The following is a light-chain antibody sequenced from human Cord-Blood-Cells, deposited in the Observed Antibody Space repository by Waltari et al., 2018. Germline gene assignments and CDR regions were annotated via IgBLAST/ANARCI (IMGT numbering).Light chain of an antibody. V-gene: IGLV2-8*01. CDR2: EVS. CDR3: SSYAGSNKV. CDR1: SSDVGGYNY. J-gene: IGLJ3*02. Sequence: QSALTPPPSASGSPGQSVTISCTGTSSDVGGYNYVSWYQQHPGKAPNRMIYEVSKRPSGVPDRFSGSKSGNTASLTVSGLQAEGEADYYCSSYAGSNKVFGGGTKLTVL.